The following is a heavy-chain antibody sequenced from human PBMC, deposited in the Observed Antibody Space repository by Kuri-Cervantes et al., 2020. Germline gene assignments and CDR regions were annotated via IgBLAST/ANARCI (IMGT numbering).Heavy chain of an antibody. Sequence: SETLSLTCTVSGGSITSRDNFWGWIRQPPGKGLEWIGYIYYSESTNYNPSLKSRVTISVDTSKNQFSLKLSSVTAADTAVYYCARHRSGSSWYSWIGSADYWGQGTLVTVSS. D-gene: IGHD6-13*01. J-gene: IGHJ4*02. CDR1: GGSITSRDNF. CDR2: IYYSEST. V-gene: IGHV4-61*05. CDR3: ARHRSGSSWYSWIGSADY.